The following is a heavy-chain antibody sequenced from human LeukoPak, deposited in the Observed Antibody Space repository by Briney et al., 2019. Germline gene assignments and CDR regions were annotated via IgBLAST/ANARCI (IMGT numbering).Heavy chain of an antibody. Sequence: ASVKVPCKVSGYTLTELSMHWVRQAPGKGLEWMGGFDPEDGETIYAQKFQGRVTMTEDTSTDTAYMELSSLRSEDTAVYYCATGAAVAGTFNYWGQGTLVTVSS. D-gene: IGHD6-19*01. CDR3: ATGAAVAGTFNY. CDR2: FDPEDGET. J-gene: IGHJ4*02. V-gene: IGHV1-24*01. CDR1: GYTLTELS.